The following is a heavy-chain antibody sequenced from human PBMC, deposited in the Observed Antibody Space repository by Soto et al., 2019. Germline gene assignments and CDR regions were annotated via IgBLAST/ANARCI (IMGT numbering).Heavy chain of an antibody. Sequence: VQLVQSGAEVKKPGASVKVSCKASGYTFISYDINWVRQAPGQGLEWMGWMNPNRGNTDYAQKFPGRVTMTRNTSITTAYMELRSRTSEDTAVYFCVRGLYTGYEWGDHWGQGTLITVSS. V-gene: IGHV1-8*01. D-gene: IGHD5-12*01. CDR1: GYTFISYD. CDR2: MNPNRGNT. CDR3: VRGLYTGYEWGDH. J-gene: IGHJ4*02.